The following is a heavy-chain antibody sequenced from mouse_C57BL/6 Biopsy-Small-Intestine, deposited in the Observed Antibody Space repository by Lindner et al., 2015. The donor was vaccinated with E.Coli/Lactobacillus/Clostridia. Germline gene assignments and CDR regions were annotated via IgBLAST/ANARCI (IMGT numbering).Heavy chain of an antibody. CDR3: ARVDYTYSLYSYYYYIDV. D-gene: IGHD2-4*01. CDR1: GYTFSAYY. V-gene: IGHV1-84*01. CDR2: INPNTGDT. Sequence: SVKVSCKASGYTFSAYYIYWVRQAPGQGLEWMGRINPNTGDTNYAQKFQGRVSMTGDTSINTAYMELSRLSSDDTAVYYCARVDYTYSLYSYYYYIDVWGQGTTVTVSS. J-gene: IGHJ1*01.